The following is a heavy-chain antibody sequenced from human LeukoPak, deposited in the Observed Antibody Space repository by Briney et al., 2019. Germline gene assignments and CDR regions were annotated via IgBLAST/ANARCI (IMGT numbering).Heavy chain of an antibody. CDR2: IHYSGST. CDR3: ARPAPEYCSVTSCWGT. CDR1: DGAVSTTSHY. J-gene: IGHJ5*02. D-gene: IGHD2-2*01. Sequence: SETLSLTCTVSDGAVSTTSHYWGWMRQAPGKGPEWIGSIHYSGSTSYKSSLKSRVTLSVDTSKSQFSLKLRSVTAADTAVYYCARPAPEYCSVTSCWGTWGQGTLVTVAS. V-gene: IGHV4-39*01.